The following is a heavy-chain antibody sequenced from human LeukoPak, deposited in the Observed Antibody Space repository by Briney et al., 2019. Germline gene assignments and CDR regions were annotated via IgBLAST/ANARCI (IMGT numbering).Heavy chain of an antibody. CDR3: ARGPCSGGSCEGVELGYFDY. CDR2: INHSGST. CDR1: GGSISGYY. D-gene: IGHD2-15*01. Sequence: SETLSLTCTVSGGSISGYYWSWIRQPPGKGLEWIGEINHSGSTNYNPSLKSRVTISVDTSKNQFSLKLSSVTAADTAVYYCARGPCSGGSCEGVELGYFDYWGQGTLVTVSS. J-gene: IGHJ4*02. V-gene: IGHV4-34*01.